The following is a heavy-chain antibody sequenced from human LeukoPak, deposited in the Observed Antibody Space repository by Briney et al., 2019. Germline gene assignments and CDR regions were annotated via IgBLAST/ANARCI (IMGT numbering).Heavy chain of an antibody. CDR3: DIHLCDSPSCYCVPLHY. Sequence: SETLSLTCTVSAGTFSSSDIYWVRIRQPPGKGLEWIGSIYYSGSTYYNPSLKSRVTISVDTSKNQSSLKLSSVTAADTAVYYSDIHLCDSPSCYCVPLHYWGQGTLVTVSS. V-gene: IGHV4-39*01. CDR1: AGTFSSSDIY. CDR2: IYYSGST. D-gene: IGHD3-22*01. J-gene: IGHJ4*02.